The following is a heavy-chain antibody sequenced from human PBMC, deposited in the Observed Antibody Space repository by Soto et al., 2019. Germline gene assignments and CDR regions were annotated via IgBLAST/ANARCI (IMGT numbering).Heavy chain of an antibody. J-gene: IGHJ6*02. CDR3: ARNYYDSSGYYYVDYYYGMDV. CDR2: IIPIFGTA. D-gene: IGHD3-22*01. Sequence: SVKVSCKASGGTFSSYAISWVRQAPGQGLEWMGGIIPIFGTANYAQKFQGRVTITADESTSTAYMELSSLRSEDTAVYYCARNYYDSSGYYYVDYYYGMDVWGQGTTVTVSS. CDR1: GGTFSSYA. V-gene: IGHV1-69*13.